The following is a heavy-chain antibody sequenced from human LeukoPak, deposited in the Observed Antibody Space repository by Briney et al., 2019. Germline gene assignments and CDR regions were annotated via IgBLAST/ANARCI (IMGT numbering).Heavy chain of an antibody. V-gene: IGHV3-23*01. Sequence: GGSLRLSCAASGFTFSSYEMNWVRQAPGKGLEWVSAISGSGGSTYYADSVKGRFTISRDNSKNTLYLQMNSLRAEDTAVYYCAKGGNSFFDYWGQGTLVTVSS. J-gene: IGHJ4*02. D-gene: IGHD4-23*01. CDR3: AKGGNSFFDY. CDR2: ISGSGGST. CDR1: GFTFSSYE.